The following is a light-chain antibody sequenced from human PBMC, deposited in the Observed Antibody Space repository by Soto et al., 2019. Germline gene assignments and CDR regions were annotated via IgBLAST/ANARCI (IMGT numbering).Light chain of an antibody. CDR2: GAS. V-gene: IGKV3-20*01. J-gene: IGKJ3*01. Sequence: EIVLTQSPGTLSLSPGERATLSCRASQSVSSSYLAWYQQKPGQAPRLLIYGASSRSTAIPDRFSGSGSGTDFTLTNSRLEPEDFAVYYCQQYGSSLFTFGPGTKVDIK. CDR1: QSVSSSY. CDR3: QQYGSSLFT.